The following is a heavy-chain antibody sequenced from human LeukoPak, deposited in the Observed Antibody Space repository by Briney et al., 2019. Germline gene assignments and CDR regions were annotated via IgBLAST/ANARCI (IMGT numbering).Heavy chain of an antibody. J-gene: IGHJ4*02. Sequence: PSETLSLTCAVYGGSFSGYCWSWIRQPPXXXXEWIGEIHHSGSTNYNPSLKSRVTISLDTPKKQFSLKLSSVTAADTAVYYCARGRYSGSYYGYWGQGTLVTVSS. CDR2: IHHSGST. CDR1: GGSFSGYC. CDR3: ARGRYSGSYYGY. D-gene: IGHD1-26*01. V-gene: IGHV4-34*01.